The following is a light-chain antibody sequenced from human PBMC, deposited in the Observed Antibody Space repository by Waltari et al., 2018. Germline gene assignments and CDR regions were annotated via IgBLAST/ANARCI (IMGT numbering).Light chain of an antibody. CDR2: VNSDGSH. CDR1: SAHSPNV. V-gene: IGLV4-69*01. Sequence: QLVLTQSPSASASLGASVKLTCTLSSAHSPNVIAWLQKRPEKGPRFVMKVNSDGSHSKGDEIPDRFSGSSSGAERYLTISSLQSEDEADYYCQTGGHGTWVFGGGTKLTVL. J-gene: IGLJ3*02. CDR3: QTGGHGTWV.